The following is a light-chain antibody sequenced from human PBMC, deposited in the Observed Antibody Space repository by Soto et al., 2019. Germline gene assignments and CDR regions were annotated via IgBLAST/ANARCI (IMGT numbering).Light chain of an antibody. CDR3: QQYSTYTPRT. CDR1: QGIRND. Sequence: IQMTQSPSSLSASIGDRVTITCRASQGIRNDLGWYQQKPGKAPKLLIYAASSLQSGVPSRFSGSGSGTEFTLTISSLQPDDFATYYCQQYSTYTPRTFGQGTKVDI. J-gene: IGKJ1*01. CDR2: AAS. V-gene: IGKV1-17*01.